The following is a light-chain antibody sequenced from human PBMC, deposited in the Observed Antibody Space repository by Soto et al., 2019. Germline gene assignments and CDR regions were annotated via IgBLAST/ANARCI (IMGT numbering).Light chain of an antibody. CDR1: QTISSW. V-gene: IGKV1-5*03. CDR2: TAS. CDR3: QHYNSYSES. J-gene: IGKJ1*01. Sequence: DIQMTQSPSTLSGSVGDRVTITCRASQTISSWLAWYKQKPGKAPKLLIYTASTLKSGVPSRFSGSGSGTEFTLTISSRQPDYFATYYCQHYNSYSESFGQGTKVELK.